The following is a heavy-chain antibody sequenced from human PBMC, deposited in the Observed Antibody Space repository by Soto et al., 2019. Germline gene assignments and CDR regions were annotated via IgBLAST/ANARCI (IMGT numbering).Heavy chain of an antibody. Sequence: EVQLVESGGGLVNPGGSLRLSCAASGLVFTNAQMHWVRQAPGKGLEWVGRIKSKVDGGTTAYAAPVKGRFTISRDDSKNMLFLQMNSLKTEDTAVYYCSTGGYPSGLDHWGQGTLVTVSS. CDR2: IKSKVDGGTT. D-gene: IGHD3-10*01. V-gene: IGHV3-15*07. J-gene: IGHJ4*02. CDR1: GLVFTNAQ. CDR3: STGGYPSGLDH.